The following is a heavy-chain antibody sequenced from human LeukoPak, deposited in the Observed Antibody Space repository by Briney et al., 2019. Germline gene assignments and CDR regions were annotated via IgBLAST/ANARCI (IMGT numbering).Heavy chain of an antibody. CDR2: INSGGAGT. V-gene: IGHV3-23*01. Sequence: GGSLRLSCAPSGFTFSSYAMSWVRQAPGKGLGWVSAINSGGAGTHYADSVKGRFTISRDNSKNTVYLQMNSLRAEDTAVYYCAKPLRGWYDFDYWGQGTLVTVSS. D-gene: IGHD6-19*01. CDR1: GFTFSSYA. J-gene: IGHJ4*02. CDR3: AKPLRGWYDFDY.